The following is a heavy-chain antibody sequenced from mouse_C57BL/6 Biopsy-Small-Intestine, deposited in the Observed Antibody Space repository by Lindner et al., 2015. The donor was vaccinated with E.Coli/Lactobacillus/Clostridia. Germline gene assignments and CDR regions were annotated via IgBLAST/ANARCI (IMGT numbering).Heavy chain of an antibody. Sequence: VQLQESGPELVKPGASVKISCKASGYAFSSSWMNWVKQRPGKGLEWIGRLYPGDGDTNYNGKFKGKATLTADKSSSTAYMQLSSLTSEDSAVYFCARGTRLDYWGQGTTLTVSS. V-gene: IGHV1-82*01. CDR1: GYAFSSSW. D-gene: IGHD2-14*01. CDR2: LYPGDGDT. J-gene: IGHJ2*01. CDR3: ARGTRLDY.